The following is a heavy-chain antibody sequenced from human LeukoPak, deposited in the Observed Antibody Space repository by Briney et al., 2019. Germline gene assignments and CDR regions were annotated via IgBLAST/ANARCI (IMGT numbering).Heavy chain of an antibody. D-gene: IGHD6-6*01. V-gene: IGHV1-2*02. Sequence: ASVEVSCKASGYTFTGYYMHWVRQAPGQGLEWMGWINPNSGGTNYAQKFQGRVTMTRDTSISTAYMELSRLRSDDTAVYYCARDPSIAARPDDGYWGQGTLVTVSS. CDR3: ARDPSIAARPDDGY. CDR1: GYTFTGYY. J-gene: IGHJ4*02. CDR2: INPNSGGT.